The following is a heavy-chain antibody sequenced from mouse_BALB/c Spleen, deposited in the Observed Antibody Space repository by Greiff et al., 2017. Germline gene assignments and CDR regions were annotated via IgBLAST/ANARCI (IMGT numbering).Heavy chain of an antibody. D-gene: IGHD4-1*01. Sequence: EVHLVESGGGLVKPGGSLKLSCAASGFAFSSYDMSWVRQTPEKRLEWVAYISSGGGSTYYPDTVKGRFTISRDNAKNTLYLQMSSLKSEDTAMYYCARNWYFDDWGQGTTLTVSS. V-gene: IGHV5-12-1*01. CDR3: ARNWYFDD. CDR2: ISSGGGST. J-gene: IGHJ2*01. CDR1: GFAFSSYD.